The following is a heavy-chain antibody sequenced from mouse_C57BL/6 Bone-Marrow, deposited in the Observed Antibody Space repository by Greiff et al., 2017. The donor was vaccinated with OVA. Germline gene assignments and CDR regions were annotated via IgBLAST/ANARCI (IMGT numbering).Heavy chain of an antibody. J-gene: IGHJ3*01. V-gene: IGHV1-61*01. CDR3: ARWYYSNYPWFAY. CDR1: GYTFTSYW. CDR2: IYPSDSET. Sequence: QVQLQQPGAELVRPGSSVKLSCKASGYTFTSYWMDWVKQRPGQGLEWIGNIYPSDSETHYNQKFKDKATLTVDKSSSTAYMPLSSLTSEDSAVYYCARWYYSNYPWFAYWGQGTLVTVSA. D-gene: IGHD2-5*01.